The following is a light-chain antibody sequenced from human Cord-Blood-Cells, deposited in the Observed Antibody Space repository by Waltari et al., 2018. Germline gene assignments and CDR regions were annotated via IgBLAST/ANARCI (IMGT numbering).Light chain of an antibody. V-gene: IGLV2-14*01. Sequence: QSALTQPASVSGSPGQSITISCTGTSSDVGGYNYVSWYQQHPGKAPKLMIYDVSKRPSGVSNRFSGSTSGTTASLTISGLQAEDEADYYCSSYTSSSTWVFGGGTKLTVL. CDR3: SSYTSSSTWV. CDR1: SSDVGGYNY. J-gene: IGLJ3*02. CDR2: DVS.